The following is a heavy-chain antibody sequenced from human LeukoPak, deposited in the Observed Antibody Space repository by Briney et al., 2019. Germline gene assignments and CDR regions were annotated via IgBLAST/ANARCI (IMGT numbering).Heavy chain of an antibody. Sequence: GGSLRLSCAASGFTFSSYGMHWVRQAPGKGLEWVAFIRYDGSNKYYADSVKGRFTISRDNSKNTLYLQLNRLRAEDTAVYYCARDLSVVRGVSDYWGQGTLVTVSS. CDR2: IRYDGSNK. CDR3: ARDLSVVRGVSDY. CDR1: GFTFSSYG. J-gene: IGHJ4*02. D-gene: IGHD3-10*01. V-gene: IGHV3-30*02.